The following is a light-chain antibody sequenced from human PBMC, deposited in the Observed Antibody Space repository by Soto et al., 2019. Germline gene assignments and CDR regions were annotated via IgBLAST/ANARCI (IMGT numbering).Light chain of an antibody. CDR1: SSDVGGYNY. CDR2: DVS. J-gene: IGLJ1*01. Sequence: QSVLTQPASVSGSPGQSITISCTGTSSDVGGYNYVSWYQQHPGKAPKLMIYDVSNRPSGVSNRFSGSKSGNTAYLTISGLQDEDEADYYCSSYTSSSTYVVGTGTKVTVL. V-gene: IGLV2-14*01. CDR3: SSYTSSSTYV.